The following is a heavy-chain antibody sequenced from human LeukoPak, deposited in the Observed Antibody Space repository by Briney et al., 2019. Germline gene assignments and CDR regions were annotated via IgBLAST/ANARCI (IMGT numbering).Heavy chain of an antibody. V-gene: IGHV3-23*01. CDR3: AKATLTTRTPIDY. Sequence: PGGSLRLSCAASGFTFSTYTMSWVRQAPGKGLEWVSAISGSGGSTYHADSVKGRFTISRDNSKDTLYLQMNSLRAEDTAVYYCAKATLTTRTPIDYWGQGTLVTVSS. J-gene: IGHJ4*02. CDR1: GFTFSTYT. D-gene: IGHD4-17*01. CDR2: ISGSGGST.